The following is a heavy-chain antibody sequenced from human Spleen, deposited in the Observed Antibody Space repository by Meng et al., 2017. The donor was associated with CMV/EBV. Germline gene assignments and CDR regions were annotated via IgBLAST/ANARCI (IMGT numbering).Heavy chain of an antibody. CDR1: NGSIATRY. J-gene: IGHJ4*02. CDR3: ARYRGYGSGIHYYFDY. D-gene: IGHD3-10*01. Sequence: ESLKISCSVSNGSIATRYWSWIRQPPGKGLEWIGYINYSGTTSYNPSLKSRVILSMDASRNEFSLRMNSVTAADTTMYYCARYRGYGSGIHYYFDYWGQGTLVTVSS. CDR2: INYSGTT. V-gene: IGHV4-59*01.